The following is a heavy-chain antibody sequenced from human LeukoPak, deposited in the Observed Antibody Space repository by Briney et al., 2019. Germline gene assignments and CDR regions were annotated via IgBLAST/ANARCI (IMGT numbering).Heavy chain of an antibody. J-gene: IGHJ4*02. V-gene: IGHV3-7*04. D-gene: IGHD1-14*01. Sequence: GGSLRLSCAASGFTFSDYYMSWIRQAPGKGLEWVANIKDDGSEKNSVDSVKGRFTITRDNAKNLLYLQMSSLRAEDTAVYYCARARIDYWGQGTLVTVSS. CDR3: ARARIDY. CDR2: IKDDGSEK. CDR1: GFTFSDYY.